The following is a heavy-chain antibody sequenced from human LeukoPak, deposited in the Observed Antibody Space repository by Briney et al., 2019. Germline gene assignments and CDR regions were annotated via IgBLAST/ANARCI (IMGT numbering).Heavy chain of an antibody. CDR3: ARHARRGNVGATISEIFDY. CDR2: IYYSGST. Sequence: SETLSLTCAVYGGSISSSSYYWGWIRQPPGKGLEWIGSIYYSGSTYYNPSLKSRVTISVDTSKNQFSLKLSSVTAADTAVYYCARHARRGNVGATISEIFDYWGQGTLVTVSS. J-gene: IGHJ4*02. V-gene: IGHV4-39*01. D-gene: IGHD1-26*01. CDR1: GGSISSSSYY.